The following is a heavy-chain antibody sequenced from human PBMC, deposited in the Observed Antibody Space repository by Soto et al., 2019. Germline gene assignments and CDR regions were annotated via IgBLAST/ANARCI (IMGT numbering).Heavy chain of an antibody. CDR3: ARDRGYDGHAHYYNALVV. V-gene: IGHV3-21*01. Sequence: GGSLRLSCVASRFTFRSYTMNCVRQAPGKGLEWVSAIRGFSPYTFYADSVKGRFTISRDNAKNSLYLQMNSLRAEDTAVYYRARDRGYDGHAHYYNALVVWGQGTMVTVFS. J-gene: IGHJ6*02. D-gene: IGHD3-10*01. CDR1: RFTFRSYT. CDR2: IRGFSPYT.